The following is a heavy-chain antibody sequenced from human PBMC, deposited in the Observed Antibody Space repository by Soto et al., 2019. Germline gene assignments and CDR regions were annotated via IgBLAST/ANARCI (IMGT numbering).Heavy chain of an antibody. CDR1: RVAFSKFI. CDR2: IIPIFGTA. Sequence: SVKVSCKASRVAFSKFIVTCVRQAPGLGLEWVGGIIPIFGTANYAQKFQGRVTITADESTSTSYMEVNNLRSEDTAVYYCAKVRYSSPMGYYYGMDVWGQGTTVTVSS. CDR3: AKVRYSSPMGYYYGMDV. V-gene: IGHV1-69*13. J-gene: IGHJ6*02. D-gene: IGHD6-19*01.